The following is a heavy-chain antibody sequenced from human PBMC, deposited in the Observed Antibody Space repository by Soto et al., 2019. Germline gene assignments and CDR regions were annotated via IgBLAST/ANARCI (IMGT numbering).Heavy chain of an antibody. J-gene: IGHJ4*02. V-gene: IGHV4-31*03. CDR3: GKMDRNYYGSSGSYY. CDR1: GGSISSNCYY. CDR2: IDYSGST. D-gene: IGHD3-22*01. Sequence: PSETLSLTCTVSGGSISSNCYYWSWIRQHPVKGLEGIGYIDYSGSTSYNPSNMSRVTITIDTSNNQYSLMMNSVAAAETAVYYCGKMDRNYYGSSGSYYWGQGTLVTVSS.